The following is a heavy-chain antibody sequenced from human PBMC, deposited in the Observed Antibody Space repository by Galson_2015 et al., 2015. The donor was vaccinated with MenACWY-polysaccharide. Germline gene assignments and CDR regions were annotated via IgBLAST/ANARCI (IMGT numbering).Heavy chain of an antibody. J-gene: IGHJ4*02. CDR1: GFSLRTRGVG. CDR3: AHRLAEGVVFDY. Sequence: PALVSPPPTLTLPCTFSGFSLRTRGVGVGWIRQPPGKALEWLALIYWDDDKRYRPSLKSRLTITKDTSKNQVVLTMTNMGPVDTAIYYCAHRLAEGVVFDYWGQGTLVTVSS. V-gene: IGHV2-5*02. D-gene: IGHD3-3*01. CDR2: IYWDDDK.